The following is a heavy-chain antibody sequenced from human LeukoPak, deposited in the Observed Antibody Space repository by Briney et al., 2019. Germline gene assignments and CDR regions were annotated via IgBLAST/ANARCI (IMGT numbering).Heavy chain of an antibody. CDR2: INPNGGGT. J-gene: IGHJ6*02. Sequence: ASVKVSCKASGYTFTGYYMHWVRQAPGQGLEWMGWINPNGGGTNYAQKFQGRVTMTRDTSISTAYMELSRLRADDTAVYYCARDPGSSSTSYYYGMDVWGQGTTVTVSS. D-gene: IGHD2-2*01. CDR3: ARDPGSSSTSYYYGMDV. V-gene: IGHV1-2*02. CDR1: GYTFTGYY.